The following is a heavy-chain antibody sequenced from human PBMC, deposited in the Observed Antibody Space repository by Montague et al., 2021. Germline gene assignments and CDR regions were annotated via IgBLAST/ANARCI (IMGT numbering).Heavy chain of an antibody. J-gene: IGHJ4*01. CDR2: MRSSGSP. Sequence: SETLSLTCSVSGGSVNGYDWSWIRQPPGKGLEWIGYMRSSGSPNYNPSFKSRLAISTDRSRNQFSLELSFVTAADTAIYFCGRDYWGSIDYWGHGILVAVSS. CDR3: GRDYWGSIDY. CDR1: GGSVNGYD. V-gene: IGHV4-59*02. D-gene: IGHD7-27*01.